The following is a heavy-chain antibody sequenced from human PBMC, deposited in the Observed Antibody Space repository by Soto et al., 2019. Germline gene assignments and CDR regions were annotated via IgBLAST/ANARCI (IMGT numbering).Heavy chain of an antibody. V-gene: IGHV1-69*13. CDR1: GGTFSSYA. CDR2: IIPIFGTA. D-gene: IGHD2-15*01. J-gene: IGHJ5*02. CDR3: ARALGYCSGGSCYGFEP. Sequence: SVKVSCKASGGTFSSYAISWVRLAPGQGLEWMGGIIPIFGTANYAQKFQGRVTITADESTSTAYMELSSLRSEDTAVYYCARALGYCSGGSCYGFEPWGQGTLVTVSS.